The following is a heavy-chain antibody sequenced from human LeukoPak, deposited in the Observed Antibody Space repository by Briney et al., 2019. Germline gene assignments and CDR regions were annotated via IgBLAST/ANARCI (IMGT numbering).Heavy chain of an antibody. Sequence: GGSLRLSCAASGFTFSSYAMSWVRQAPGKGLEWVSAISGSGGSTYYADSVKGRFTISRDNSKNTLYLQMNSLRAEDTALYYCAKGRGGLRGGYYFDYWGQGTLVTVSS. J-gene: IGHJ4*02. CDR2: ISGSGGST. CDR3: AKGRGGLRGGYYFDY. CDR1: GFTFSSYA. V-gene: IGHV3-23*01. D-gene: IGHD5-12*01.